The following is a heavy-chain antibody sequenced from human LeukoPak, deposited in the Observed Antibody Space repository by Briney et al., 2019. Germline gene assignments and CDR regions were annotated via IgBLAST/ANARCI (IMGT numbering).Heavy chain of an antibody. V-gene: IGHV1-18*01. CDR3: ARVSAAGTAWFDP. CDR1: GYTFTSYG. J-gene: IGHJ5*02. CDR2: ISAYNGNT. Sequence: ASVKVSCKASGYTFTSYGISWVRQAPGQGLEWMGWISAYNGNTNYAQKLQGRVTMTTDTSTSTAYMELRSLRSEDTAVYYCARVSAAGTAWFDPWSQGTLVTVSS. D-gene: IGHD6-13*01.